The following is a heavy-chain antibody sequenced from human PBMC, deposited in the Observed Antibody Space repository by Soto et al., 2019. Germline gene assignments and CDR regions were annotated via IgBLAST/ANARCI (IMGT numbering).Heavy chain of an antibody. Sequence: PSETLSLTCTVSSAPITKYYWGWVRQAPGRGLEWIGFTHHSGYISYSPSLKSRVTMSVDPSKNQFSLKLTSVTAADTAVYFCARGPEQFQLLWPFALSYFDSWGQGALVTVSS. CDR3: ARGPEQFQLLWPFALSYFDS. V-gene: IGHV4-59*12. CDR1: SAPITKYY. D-gene: IGHD6-19*01. CDR2: THHSGYI. J-gene: IGHJ4*02.